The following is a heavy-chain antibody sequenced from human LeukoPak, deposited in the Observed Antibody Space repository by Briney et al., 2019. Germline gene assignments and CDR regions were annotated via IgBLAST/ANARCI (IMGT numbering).Heavy chain of an antibody. J-gene: IGHJ3*02. Sequence: PSETLSLTCTVSGGSISSGGYYWSWIRQPPGKGLEWIGYIYHSGSTYYNPSLKSRVTISVDTSKNQFSLKLSSVTAADTAVYYCARRRRRRQWPVLGAFDIWGQGTMVTVSS. D-gene: IGHD6-19*01. V-gene: IGHV4-30-2*01. CDR2: IYHSGST. CDR3: ARRRRRRQWPVLGAFDI. CDR1: GGSISSGGYY.